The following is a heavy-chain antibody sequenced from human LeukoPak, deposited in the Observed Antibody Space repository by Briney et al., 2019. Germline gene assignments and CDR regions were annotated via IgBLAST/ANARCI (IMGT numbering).Heavy chain of an antibody. CDR2: IKYDDSEK. Sequence: GGSLRLSCATSGFFFNSFWMTWVRQAPGKGLEWVANIKYDDSEKYLVDSVKGRFTISRDNARNSLFLQMDSLRVEDTAVYYCVRGRDGSFWGRGTQVTVSS. J-gene: IGHJ4*02. D-gene: IGHD5-24*01. CDR3: VRGRDGSF. CDR1: GFFFNSFW. V-gene: IGHV3-7*01.